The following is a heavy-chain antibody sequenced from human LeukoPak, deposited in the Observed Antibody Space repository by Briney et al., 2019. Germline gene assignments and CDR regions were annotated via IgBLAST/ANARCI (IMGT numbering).Heavy chain of an antibody. CDR2: INHSGST. CDR1: GGSFSGYY. J-gene: IGHJ4*02. V-gene: IGHV4-34*01. D-gene: IGHD6-19*01. Sequence: SETLSLTCAVYGGSFSGYYRSWIRQPPGKGLEWIGEINHSGSTNYNPSLKSRVTISVDTSKNQFSLKLSSVTAADTAVYYCARVYRGIAVAGHEGYFDYWGQGTLVTVSS. CDR3: ARVYRGIAVAGHEGYFDY.